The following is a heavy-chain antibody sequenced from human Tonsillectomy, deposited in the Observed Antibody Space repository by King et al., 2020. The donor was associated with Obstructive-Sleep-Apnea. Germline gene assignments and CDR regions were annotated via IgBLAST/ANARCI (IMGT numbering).Heavy chain of an antibody. J-gene: IGHJ4*02. CDR3: AKDQTHHDFSDY. CDR1: GFTFSSDA. D-gene: IGHD3/OR15-3a*01. CDR2: ISGRGGST. V-gene: IGHV3-23*04. Sequence: VQLVESGGGLVQPGGSLRLSCAASGFTFSSDAMSGVRQAPGKGLKWVSAISGRGGSTYYADSGKGRFTICRDNSKNTLYLQMNSLRAEDTAVYYCAKDQTHHDFSDYWGQGTLVTVSS.